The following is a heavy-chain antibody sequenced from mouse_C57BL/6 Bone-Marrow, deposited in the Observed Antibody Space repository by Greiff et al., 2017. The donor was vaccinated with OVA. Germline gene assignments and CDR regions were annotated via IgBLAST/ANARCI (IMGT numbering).Heavy chain of an antibody. D-gene: IGHD2-2*01. V-gene: IGHV5-4*01. CDR3: ARDGRLRRGSWFAY. CDR1: GFTFSSYA. CDR2: ISDGGSYT. J-gene: IGHJ3*01. Sequence: EVKLMESGGGLVKPGGSLKLSCAASGFTFSSYAMSWVRQTPEKRLAWVATISDGGSYTYYPDNVKGRFTISRDNAKNNLYLQMSHLKSEDTAMYYCARDGRLRRGSWFAYWGQGTLVTVSA.